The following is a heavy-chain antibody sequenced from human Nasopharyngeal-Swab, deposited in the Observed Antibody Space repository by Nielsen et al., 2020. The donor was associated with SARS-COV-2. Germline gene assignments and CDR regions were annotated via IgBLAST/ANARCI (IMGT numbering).Heavy chain of an antibody. D-gene: IGHD3-3*01. Sequence: VRQAPGKGLVWVSRINSDGSSTSYADSVKGRFTISRDNAKNTLYLQMNSLRAEDTAVYYCARAGEDGEYYDFWSGYYKDYYGLYFWVPGTTVSFSS. V-gene: IGHV3-74*01. J-gene: IGHJ6*02. CDR2: INSDGSST. CDR3: ARAGEDGEYYDFWSGYYKDYYGLYF.